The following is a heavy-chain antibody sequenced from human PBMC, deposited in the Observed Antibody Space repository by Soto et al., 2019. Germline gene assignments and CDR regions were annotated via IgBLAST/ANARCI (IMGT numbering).Heavy chain of an antibody. CDR2: TYYRSKWYT. CDR3: AREFGAAAQAHYYCGMDV. CDR1: GDSVSSNSAT. D-gene: IGHD2-2*01. V-gene: IGHV6-1*01. J-gene: IGHJ6*02. Sequence: SQTLSLTCAISGDSVSSNSATWNWIRQSPSRGLEWLGRTYYRSKWYTDYALSVKSRLTINPDTSKNLFSLPLNSVTPDDTAVYYCAREFGAAAQAHYYCGMDVWGQGTTVTVSS.